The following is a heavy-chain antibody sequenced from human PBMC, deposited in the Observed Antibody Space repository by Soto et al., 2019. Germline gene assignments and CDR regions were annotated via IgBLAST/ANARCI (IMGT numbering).Heavy chain of an antibody. V-gene: IGHV3-49*03. Sequence: GGSLRLSCTASGFTFGDYAMSWFRQAPGKGLEWVGFIRSKAYGGTTEYAASVKGRFTISRDDSKSIAYLQMNSLKTEDTAVYYCTRDFVRGGYDYFYYYYYMDVWGKGTTVTVSS. CDR1: GFTFGDYA. J-gene: IGHJ6*03. D-gene: IGHD5-12*01. CDR3: TRDFVRGGYDYFYYYYYMDV. CDR2: IRSKAYGGTT.